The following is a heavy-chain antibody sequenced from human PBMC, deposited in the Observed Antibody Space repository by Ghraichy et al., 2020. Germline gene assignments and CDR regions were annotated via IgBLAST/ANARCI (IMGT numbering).Heavy chain of an antibody. CDR2: IKQNGSEK. CDR3: AKDGLGCSGGTCFFGTDS. CDR1: GFTFSSYW. D-gene: IGHD2-15*01. Sequence: GGSLRLSCAASGFTFSSYWMSWVRQAPGKGLEWVANIKQNGSEKYYVDSVKGRFTISRDNARNSLYLQMSGLRADDTAIYYCAKDGLGCSGGTCFFGTDSWGQGALVTVSS. J-gene: IGHJ5*01. V-gene: IGHV3-7*01.